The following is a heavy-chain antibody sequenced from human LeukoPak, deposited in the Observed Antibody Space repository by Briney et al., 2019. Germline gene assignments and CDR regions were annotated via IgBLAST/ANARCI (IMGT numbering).Heavy chain of an antibody. CDR3: AKDRSSSLVVDRFDY. CDR2: ISWDSGSI. V-gene: IGHV3-9*01. CDR1: GFTFDDYA. Sequence: GGSLRLSCAASGFTFDDYAMHWVRQAPGKGLEWVSGISWDSGSIGYADSVKGRFTISRDNAKNSLYLQMNSLRAEDTALYYCAKDRSSSLVVDRFDYWGQGTLVTVSS. J-gene: IGHJ4*02. D-gene: IGHD3-22*01.